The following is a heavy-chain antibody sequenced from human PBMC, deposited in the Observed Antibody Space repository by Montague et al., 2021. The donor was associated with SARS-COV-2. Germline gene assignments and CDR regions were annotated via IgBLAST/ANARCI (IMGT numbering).Heavy chain of an antibody. CDR2: IKPDGSDK. CDR3: ARDSRRVGATGVMDV. V-gene: IGHV3-7*03. D-gene: IGHD1-26*01. CDR1: GFTFSSYS. Sequence: SLRLSCAASGFTFSSYSMSWVRQTPGKGLEWVANIKPDGSDKHYVDSVKGRFTISRDNAKNTLNLQMDDLRAEDTALYYCARDSRRVGATGVMDVWGQGTTVIVSS. J-gene: IGHJ6*02.